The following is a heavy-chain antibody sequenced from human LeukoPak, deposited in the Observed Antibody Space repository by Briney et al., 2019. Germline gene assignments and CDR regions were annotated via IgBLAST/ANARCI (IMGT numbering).Heavy chain of an antibody. J-gene: IGHJ4*02. CDR2: IWYDGSKK. CDR1: GFTFSTYG. V-gene: IGHV3-33*01. D-gene: IGHD5-18*01. CDR3: ARAGGYSYGYGNY. Sequence: GGSLRLSCAASGFTFSTYGMNWVRQAPGKGLEWVAVIWYDGSKKYYADSVKGRFTISRDNSKNTLYLQMNSLRAEDTAVYYCARAGGYSYGYGNYWGQGTLVTVSS.